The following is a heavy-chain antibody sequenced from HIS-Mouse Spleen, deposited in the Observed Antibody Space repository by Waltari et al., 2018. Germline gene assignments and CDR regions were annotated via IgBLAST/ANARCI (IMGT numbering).Heavy chain of an antibody. J-gene: IGHJ2*01. CDR3: AREIPYSSSWYDWYFDL. D-gene: IGHD6-13*01. CDR2: IYYSGRT. V-gene: IGHV4-39*07. CDR1: GGSISSSSYY. Sequence: QLQLQEAGPGLVKPSETLSLTCTVSGGSISSSSYYWGWIRQPPGKGLEWIGSIYYSGRTYSNPSLKSRVTRAVDTSKTQFSLKLSSVTAADTAVYYCAREIPYSSSWYDWYFDLWGRGTLVTVSS.